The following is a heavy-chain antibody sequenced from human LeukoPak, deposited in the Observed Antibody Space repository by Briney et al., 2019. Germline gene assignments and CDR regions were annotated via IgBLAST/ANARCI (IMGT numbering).Heavy chain of an antibody. CDR2: ITPIFGTA. D-gene: IGHD5-12*01. CDR3: AREYSGYAYY. V-gene: IGHV1-69*13. CDR1: GGTFSSYA. J-gene: IGHJ4*02. Sequence: SSVKVSCMASGGTFSSYAISWVRQAPGQGLEWMGGITPIFGTANTAQNLKGRVTNTADESTSTAYMELSSLRPEDTAVYYGAREYSGYAYYWGQGTLVTVYS.